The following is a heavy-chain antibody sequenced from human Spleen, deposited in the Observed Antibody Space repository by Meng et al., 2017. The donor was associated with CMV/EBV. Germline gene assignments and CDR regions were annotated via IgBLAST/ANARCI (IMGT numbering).Heavy chain of an antibody. Sequence: ISWVRQAPGQGLEWMGGIIPIFGTANYAQKFQGRVTITTDESTSTAYMEPSSLRSEDTAVYYCARGVPEDDSSGYYYVFGPNWLDPWGQGTLVTVSS. CDR2: IIPIFGTA. CDR3: ARGVPEDDSSGYYYVFGPNWLDP. J-gene: IGHJ5*02. V-gene: IGHV1-69*05. D-gene: IGHD3-22*01.